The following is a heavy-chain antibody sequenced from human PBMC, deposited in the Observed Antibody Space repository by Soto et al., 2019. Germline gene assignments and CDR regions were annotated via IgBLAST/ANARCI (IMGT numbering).Heavy chain of an antibody. CDR3: ARAPYGSGPYYLDY. D-gene: IGHD3-10*01. Sequence: GGSLRLSCAASGFTFSSYDMHWVRQATGKGLEWVSAIGTAGDTYYPGSVKGRFTISRENAKNSLYLQMNSLRAGDTAVYYCARAPYGSGPYYLDYWGQGTLVTVSS. J-gene: IGHJ4*02. V-gene: IGHV3-13*04. CDR1: GFTFSSYD. CDR2: IGTAGDT.